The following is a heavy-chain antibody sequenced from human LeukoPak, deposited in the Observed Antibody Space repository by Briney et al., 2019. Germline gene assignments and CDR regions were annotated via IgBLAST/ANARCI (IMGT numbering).Heavy chain of an antibody. V-gene: IGHV3-23*01. J-gene: IGHJ4*02. Sequence: GGSLRLSCAASGFTFSYYAVTWVRQAPGKGLEWVSTLTGSGDTTDYADSVKGRFTISRDNSKNTLYLQMNNLRADDTAVYYCAKVLKSYWVQDLDYWGQGTLVMVSS. CDR3: AKVLKSYWVQDLDY. CDR2: LTGSGDTT. D-gene: IGHD3-10*01. CDR1: GFTFSYYA.